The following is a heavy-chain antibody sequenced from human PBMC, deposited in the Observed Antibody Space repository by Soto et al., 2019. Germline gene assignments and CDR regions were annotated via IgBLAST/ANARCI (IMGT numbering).Heavy chain of an antibody. CDR1: GGTFSSYT. D-gene: IGHD2-2*01. J-gene: IGHJ5*02. V-gene: IGHV1-69*04. CDR2: IIPILGIA. CDR3: ARDCSSTSCYAYP. Sequence: ASVKVSCKASGGTFSSYTISWVRQAPGQGLEWMGRIIPILGIANYAQKFQGRVTITADKSTSTAYMELSSLRSEDTAVYYCARDCSSTSCYAYPWGQGTLVTVSS.